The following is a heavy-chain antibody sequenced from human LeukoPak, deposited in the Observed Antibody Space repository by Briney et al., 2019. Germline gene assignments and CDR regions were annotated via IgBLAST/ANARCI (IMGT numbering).Heavy chain of an antibody. Sequence: ASVKVSCKASGYTFTGYYMHWVRQAPGQGLEWMGWINPNSGGTNYAQKLQGRVTMTTDTSTSTAYMELRSLRSDDTAVYYCARSVRRRWMWGWFDPWGQGTLVTVSS. D-gene: IGHD3-16*01. CDR1: GYTFTGYY. J-gene: IGHJ5*02. V-gene: IGHV1-2*02. CDR2: INPNSGGT. CDR3: ARSVRRRWMWGWFDP.